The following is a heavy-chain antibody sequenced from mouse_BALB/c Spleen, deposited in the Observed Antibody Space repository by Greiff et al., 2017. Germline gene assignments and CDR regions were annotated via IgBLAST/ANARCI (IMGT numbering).Heavy chain of an antibody. V-gene: IGHV5-9-4*01. Sequence: EVMLVESGGGLVKPGGSLKLSCAASGFTFSSYAMSWVRQSPEKRLEWVAEISSGGSYTYYPDTVTGRFTISRDNAKNTLYLEMSSLRSEDTAMYYCANLFSYAMDYWGQGTSVTVSS. D-gene: IGHD1-1*01. CDR3: ANLFSYAMDY. CDR1: GFTFSSYA. CDR2: ISSGGSYT. J-gene: IGHJ4*01.